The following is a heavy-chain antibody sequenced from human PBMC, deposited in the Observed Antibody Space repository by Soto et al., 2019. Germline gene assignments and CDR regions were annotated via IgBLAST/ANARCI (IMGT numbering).Heavy chain of an antibody. CDR2: INPSGGST. D-gene: IGHD3-10*01. CDR1: GYTFTSYY. Sequence: GASVKVSCKASGYTFTSYYMHWVRQAPGQGLERMGIINPSGGSTSYAQKFQGRVTMTRDTSTSTVYMELSSLRSEDTAVYYCARRNYYGSGSYYKKPRYYFDYWGQGTLVTVYS. V-gene: IGHV1-46*03. CDR3: ARRNYYGSGSYYKKPRYYFDY. J-gene: IGHJ4*02.